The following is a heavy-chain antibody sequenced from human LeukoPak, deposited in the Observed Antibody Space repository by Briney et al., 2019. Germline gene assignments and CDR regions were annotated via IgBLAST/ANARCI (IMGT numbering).Heavy chain of an antibody. V-gene: IGHV4-39*07. Sequence: SETLSLTCTVSGGSISSSSYYWGWIRQPPGKGLEWIGSIYYSGSTYYNPSLKSRVTISVDTSKNQFSLKLSSVTAADTAVYYCARDLLSSSWYLGYMDVWGKGTTVTVSS. CDR3: ARDLLSSSWYLGYMDV. D-gene: IGHD6-13*01. J-gene: IGHJ6*03. CDR1: GGSISSSSYY. CDR2: IYYSGST.